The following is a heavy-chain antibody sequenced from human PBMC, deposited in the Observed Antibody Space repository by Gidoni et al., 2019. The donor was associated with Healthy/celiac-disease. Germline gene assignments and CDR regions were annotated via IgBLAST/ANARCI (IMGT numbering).Heavy chain of an antibody. CDR3: ARDRVNWDRRYYYYGMDV. Sequence: QVQMQESGPGLGKPPQNMSLTGTVSGGSISSGGSYWSWIRQHPGKGLEWIGYIYYSGSTYYNPSLKSRVTISVDTSKNQFSLKLSSVTAADTAVYYCARDRVNWDRRYYYYGMDVWGQGTTVTVYS. CDR1: GGSISSGGSY. J-gene: IGHJ6*02. D-gene: IGHD7-27*01. V-gene: IGHV4-31*03. CDR2: IYYSGST.